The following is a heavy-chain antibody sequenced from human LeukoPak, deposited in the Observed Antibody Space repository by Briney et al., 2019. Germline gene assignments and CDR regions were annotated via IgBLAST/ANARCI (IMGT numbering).Heavy chain of an antibody. CDR1: GGSISSSNYY. V-gene: IGHV4-39*02. Sequence: SETLSLTCTVSGGSISSSNYYWGWIRQPPGKGLEWIGSIYYSGSTYYNSSLKSRVTISVDTSKNQFSLKLTSVTAADTAVYYCAREVIAAAGTDYWGQGTLVTVSS. CDR2: IYYSGST. CDR3: AREVIAAAGTDY. J-gene: IGHJ4*02. D-gene: IGHD6-13*01.